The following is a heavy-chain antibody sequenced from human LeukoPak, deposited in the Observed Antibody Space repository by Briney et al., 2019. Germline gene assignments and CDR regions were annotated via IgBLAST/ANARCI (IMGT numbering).Heavy chain of an antibody. CDR1: GFTFSSYA. J-gene: IGHJ3*02. V-gene: IGHV3-30-3*01. Sequence: GGSLRLSCAASGFTFSSYAMHWVRQAPGKGLEWVAVISYDGSNKYYADSVKGRFTISRDNSKNTLYLQMNSLRAEDTAVYYCARGGGAGRGYSSGWDAFDIWGQGTMVTVSS. CDR2: ISYDGSNK. D-gene: IGHD6-19*01. CDR3: ARGGGAGRGYSSGWDAFDI.